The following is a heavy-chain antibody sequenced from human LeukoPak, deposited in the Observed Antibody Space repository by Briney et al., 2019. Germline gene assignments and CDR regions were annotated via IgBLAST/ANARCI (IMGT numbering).Heavy chain of an antibody. V-gene: IGHV3-23*01. CDR3: ARLHSGIYYGDAFDI. CDR1: GFTFSSYA. Sequence: GGSLRLPCAASGFTFSSYAMSWVRQAPGKGLEWVSAISGSGGSTYYADSVKGRFTISRDNAKNSLYLQMNSLRAEDTAVYYCARLHSGIYYGDAFDIWGQGTMVTVSS. J-gene: IGHJ3*02. D-gene: IGHD1-26*01. CDR2: ISGSGGST.